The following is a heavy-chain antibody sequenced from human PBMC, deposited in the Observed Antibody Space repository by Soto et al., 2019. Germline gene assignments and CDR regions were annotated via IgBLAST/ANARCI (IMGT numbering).Heavy chain of an antibody. J-gene: IGHJ4*02. Sequence: QVQLVQSGAEVKKPGPSVKVSCKASPYTFTNYGISWVRQAPGQGFEWMGWFHIQQGNTDYAQNLQGRVTITTDTSTSTADIELRSLRSDDTAVYDCATDRSNSEQWGKENLVTVSS. CDR2: FHIQQGNT. D-gene: IGHD6-13*01. CDR3: ATDRSNSEQ. CDR1: PYTFTNYG. V-gene: IGHV1-18*01.